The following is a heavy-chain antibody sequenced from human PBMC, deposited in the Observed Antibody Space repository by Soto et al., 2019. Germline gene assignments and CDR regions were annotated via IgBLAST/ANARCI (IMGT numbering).Heavy chain of an antibody. CDR1: GGAISSGTNY. CDR3: ARMGYATGWYHFDY. V-gene: IGHV4-39*01. CDR2: IYFRGST. J-gene: IGHJ4*02. D-gene: IGHD2-8*01. Sequence: QLHLQESGPGLVEPSETLSLTCSVSGGAISSGTNYWGWVRRAPGKGREWIGNIYFRGSTYYNPSLKVLVTIAIDTSKNQFSLKLRSVTAADTAVYYCARMGYATGWYHFDYWGQGALVTVSS.